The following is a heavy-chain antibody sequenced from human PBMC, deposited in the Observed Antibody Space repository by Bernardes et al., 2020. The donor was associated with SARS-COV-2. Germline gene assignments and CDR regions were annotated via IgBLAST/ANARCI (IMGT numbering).Heavy chain of an antibody. J-gene: IGHJ3*02. D-gene: IGHD5-12*01. CDR2: ICYDGSKK. Sequence: VEALFLSCAASGFTFRNYVMSWVRQAPGKGLEWVAFICYDGSKKYYADSVKRRFTISRDNSKNTLYLQMNSLRAEDTAVYYCARDPNSGYELFDIWGQETMVTVSS. CDR1: GFTFRNYV. V-gene: IGHV3-33*08. CDR3: ARDPNSGYELFDI.